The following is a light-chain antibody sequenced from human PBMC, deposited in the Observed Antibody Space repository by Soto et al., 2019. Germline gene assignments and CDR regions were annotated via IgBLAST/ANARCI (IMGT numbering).Light chain of an antibody. Sequence: QSVLTQPPSVSGAPGQRVAISCAGTSSNIGAGYDVHWYQHLPGTAPKLLIFGNINRPLGVPDRFSGSKSGTSASLAITGLQAEDEADYYCCSYAGSSSSIFGTGTKLTVL. CDR3: CSYAGSSSSI. CDR1: SSNIGAGYD. V-gene: IGLV1-40*01. CDR2: GNI. J-gene: IGLJ1*01.